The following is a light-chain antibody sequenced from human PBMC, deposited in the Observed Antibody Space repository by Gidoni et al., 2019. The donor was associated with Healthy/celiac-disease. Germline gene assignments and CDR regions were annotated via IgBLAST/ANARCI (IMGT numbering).Light chain of an antibody. J-gene: IGLJ2*01. CDR3: NSRDSSGNLVV. Sequence: SSELTHDPAVSVALGQTVRIKCQGDSLRSYYASWYQQKPGQAPVLVIYGKNNRPSGIPDRFSGSSSGNTASLTITGAQAEDEADYYCNSRDSSGNLVVFGGGTKLTVL. CDR2: GKN. V-gene: IGLV3-19*01. CDR1: SLRSYY.